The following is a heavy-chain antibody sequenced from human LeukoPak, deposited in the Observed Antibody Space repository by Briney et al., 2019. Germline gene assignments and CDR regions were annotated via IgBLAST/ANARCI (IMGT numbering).Heavy chain of an antibody. Sequence: SETLSLTCTVSGGSISSGVYYWSWIRQHPGKGLEWIVYIYYSGSNYSNPSLKSRLTMSVDISKNQFSLKLSSVTAADTAVYYCARGVKGLRGAFDIWGQGTMVTVSS. CDR1: GGSISSGVYY. CDR2: IYYSGSN. J-gene: IGHJ3*02. CDR3: ARGVKGLRGAFDI. V-gene: IGHV4-31*03. D-gene: IGHD3-10*01.